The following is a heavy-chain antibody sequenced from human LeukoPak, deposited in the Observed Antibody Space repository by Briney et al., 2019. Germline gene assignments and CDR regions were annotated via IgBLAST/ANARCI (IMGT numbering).Heavy chain of an antibody. J-gene: IGHJ4*02. CDR2: IYYSGST. D-gene: IGHD1-1*01. V-gene: IGHV4-39*07. CDR1: GGSISSSSYY. Sequence: SETLSLTCTVSGGSISSSSYYWGWIRQPPGKGLEWIGSIYYSGSTYYNPSLKSRVTTSVDTSKNQFSLKLSSVTAADTAVYYCARGTRGSDSSFDFWGQGTLVTVSS. CDR3: ARGTRGSDSSFDF.